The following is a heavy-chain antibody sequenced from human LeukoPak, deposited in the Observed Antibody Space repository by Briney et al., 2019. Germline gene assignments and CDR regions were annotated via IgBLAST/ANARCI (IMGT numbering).Heavy chain of an antibody. CDR1: GYTFTSYG. CDR2: ISAYNGNT. J-gene: IGHJ6*03. V-gene: IGHV1-18*01. Sequence: GASVKVSCKASGYTFTSYGISWVRQAPGQGPEWMGWISAYNGNTNYAQKLQGRVTMTTDTSTSTAYMELRSLRSDDTAVYYCATTLPYYYYMDVWGKGTTVTVSS. CDR3: ATTLPYYYYMDV.